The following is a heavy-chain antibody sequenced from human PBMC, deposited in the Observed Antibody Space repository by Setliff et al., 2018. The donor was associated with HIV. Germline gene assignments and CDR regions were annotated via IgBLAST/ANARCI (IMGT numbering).Heavy chain of an antibody. CDR1: GYTFTNFG. CDR3: ARGPASKYYNFWSGYEGFYYYYTDV. V-gene: IGHV1-8*02. J-gene: IGHJ6*03. Sequence: ASVKVSCKASGYTFTNFGITWVRQAPGQGLEWMGWMNPNSGNTGYAQKFQGRVTMTRNTSISTAYMELSSLRSEDTAVYYCARGPASKYYNFWSGYEGFYYYYTDVWGKGTTVTVSS. D-gene: IGHD3-3*01. CDR2: MNPNSGNT.